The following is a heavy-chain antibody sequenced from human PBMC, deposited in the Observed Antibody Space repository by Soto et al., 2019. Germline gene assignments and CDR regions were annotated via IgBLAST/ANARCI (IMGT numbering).Heavy chain of an antibody. D-gene: IGHD3-22*01. Sequence: ASVKVSCKASGYTFTSYAMHWVRQAPGQRLEWMGWINAGNGNTKYSQKFQGRVTITRDTSASTAYMELSSLRSEDTAVYYCARSFSYYYDSSGYNAECFQHWGQGTLVNVSS. CDR2: INAGNGNT. CDR3: ARSFSYYYDSSGYNAECFQH. V-gene: IGHV1-3*01. J-gene: IGHJ1*01. CDR1: GYTFTSYA.